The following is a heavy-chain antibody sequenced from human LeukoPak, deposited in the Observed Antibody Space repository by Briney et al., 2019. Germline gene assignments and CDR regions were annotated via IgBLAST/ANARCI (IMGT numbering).Heavy chain of an antibody. CDR3: ARTRIQLWSSPLDY. CDR1: GWSFSGYY. Sequence: SETLSLTCAVYGWSFSGYYWSWIRQPPGKGLEWIGEINHSGSTNYNPSLTSRVTISVDTSKNQFSLKLSSVTAPDTAVYYCARTRIQLWSSPLDYWGQGTLVSVSS. V-gene: IGHV4-34*01. J-gene: IGHJ4*02. D-gene: IGHD5-18*01. CDR2: INHSGST.